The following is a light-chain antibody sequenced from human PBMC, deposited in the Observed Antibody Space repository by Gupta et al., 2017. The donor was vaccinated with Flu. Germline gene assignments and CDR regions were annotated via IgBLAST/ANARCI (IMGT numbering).Light chain of an antibody. J-gene: IGKJ4*02. V-gene: IGKV1-39*01. CDR2: AAS. Sequence: LHMTQSPSPLSAYVGDRVTITCLASQSISKDLNWFQQKQGKAPKLLIYAASSLQSGVPSRFSGSGSGTDFTLTISSLQLEDFARYYCQQTYSTPPTFGEGTKVEIK. CDR1: QSISKD. CDR3: QQTYSTPPT.